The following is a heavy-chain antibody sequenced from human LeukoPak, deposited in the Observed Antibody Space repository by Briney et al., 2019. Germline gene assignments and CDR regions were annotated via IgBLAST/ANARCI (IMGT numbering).Heavy chain of an antibody. D-gene: IGHD3-22*01. CDR1: GGTFSSYA. J-gene: IGHJ5*02. CDR2: IIPIFGTA. V-gene: IGHV1-69*13. CDR3: ARDSYYYDSSGYSVVNWFDP. Sequence: SVKVSCKASGGTFSSYAISWVRQAPGQGLEWMGGIIPIFGTANHAQKFQGRVTITADESTSTAYMELSSLRSEDTAVYYCARDSYYYDSSGYSVVNWFDPWGQGTLVTVSS.